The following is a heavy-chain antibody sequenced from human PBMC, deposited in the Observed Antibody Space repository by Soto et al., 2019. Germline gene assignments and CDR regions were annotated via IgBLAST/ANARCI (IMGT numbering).Heavy chain of an antibody. CDR2: INYDGYS. D-gene: IGHD3-10*01. Sequence: QVQLQESGPGLVKPSETLSLTCTVSGGSITTYYCSWFRQPPGKGLEWIGYINYDGYSAYNLSLKGRVTLSMDTSKTQFALMLESVTATDTAVYYCARHGFGPVHGLVDVWGQGTTVIVSS. J-gene: IGHJ6*02. V-gene: IGHV4-59*08. CDR3: ARHGFGPVHGLVDV. CDR1: GGSITTYY.